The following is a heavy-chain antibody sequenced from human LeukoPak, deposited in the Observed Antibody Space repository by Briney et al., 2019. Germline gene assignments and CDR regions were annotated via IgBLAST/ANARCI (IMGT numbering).Heavy chain of an antibody. CDR2: IYYSGST. J-gene: IGHJ3*02. V-gene: IGHV4-59*01. CDR3: ARDHIRLRAFDI. CDR1: GGSISSYY. D-gene: IGHD5-12*01. Sequence: SETLSLTCTVSGGSISSYYWSWIRQPPGKGLEWIGYIYYSGSTNYNPSLKSRVTISVDTSKNQFSLKLSSVTAADTAVYYCARDHIRLRAFDIWGQGTMVTVSS.